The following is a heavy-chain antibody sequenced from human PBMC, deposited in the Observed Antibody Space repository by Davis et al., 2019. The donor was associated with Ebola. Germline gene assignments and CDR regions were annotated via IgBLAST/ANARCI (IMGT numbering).Heavy chain of an antibody. V-gene: IGHV3-30*04. D-gene: IGHD1-1*01. J-gene: IGHJ5*02. CDR2: ISYDGSHK. CDR3: GRARTTLWFDP. CDR1: GFIFSSYA. Sequence: GGSLRLSCAASGFIFSSYAMHWVRQAPGKGLEWVAVISYDGSHKYSADSVRGRFTISRDNSKDTLYLQMNSLRAEDTALYYCGRARTTLWFDPWGQGTLVTVSS.